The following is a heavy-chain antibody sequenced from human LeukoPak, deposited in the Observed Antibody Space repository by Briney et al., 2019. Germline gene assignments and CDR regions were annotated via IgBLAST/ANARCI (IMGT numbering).Heavy chain of an antibody. J-gene: IGHJ5*02. CDR3: ARVMAARREDLNWFDP. D-gene: IGHD6-6*01. Sequence: TETLSLTCTVSGGSISSSGSYWGWIRQPPGKGLEWIGSVYYSGNTYNPSLKSRVTISVDTSKNQFSLNLTSVNAADTAIYYCARVMAARREDLNWFDPWGQGTLVTVSS. CDR1: GGSISSSGSY. CDR2: VYYSGNT. V-gene: IGHV4-39*07.